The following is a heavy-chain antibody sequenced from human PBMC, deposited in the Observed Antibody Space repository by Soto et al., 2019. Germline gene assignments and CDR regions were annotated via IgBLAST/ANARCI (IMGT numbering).Heavy chain of an antibody. CDR2: IIPIFGTA. CDR1: GGTFSSYA. V-gene: IGHV1-69*12. J-gene: IGHJ5*02. D-gene: IGHD6-13*01. CDR3: ASHHGELWPRPGGQLAHNWFDP. Sequence: QVQLVQSGAEVKKPGSSVKVSCKASGGTFSSYAISWVRQAPGQGLEWMGGIIPIFGTANYAQKFQGRVTITADESTSTAYMELSSLRSEDTAMYYCASHHGELWPRPGGQLAHNWFDPWGQGTLVTVSS.